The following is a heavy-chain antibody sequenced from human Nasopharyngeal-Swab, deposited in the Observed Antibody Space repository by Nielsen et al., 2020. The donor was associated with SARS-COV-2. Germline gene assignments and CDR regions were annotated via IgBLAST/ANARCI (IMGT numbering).Heavy chain of an antibody. D-gene: IGHD6-13*01. J-gene: IGHJ4*02. CDR3: ARIAGTFAFVDY. V-gene: IGHV4-34*01. Sequence: SETLSLTCAVYGGSFSGYYWSWIRQPPGKGLEWIGEINHSGRTNYNPSLKSRVTTSVDTSKNQFSPKLSSVTAADTAVYYCARIAGTFAFVDYWGQGTLVTVSS. CDR1: GGSFSGYY. CDR2: INHSGRT.